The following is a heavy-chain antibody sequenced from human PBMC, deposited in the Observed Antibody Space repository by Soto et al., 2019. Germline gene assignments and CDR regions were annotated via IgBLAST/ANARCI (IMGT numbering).Heavy chain of an antibody. CDR1: GFTFSSYA. D-gene: IGHD2-15*01. Sequence: QVQLVESGGGVVQPGGSLRLSCAASGFTFSSYAMHWVRQAPGKGLEWVAVISYDGSNKYYADSVKGRFTISRDNYKNTLYQQMHSLRAEETAGHCCARSSPKGCSGGSSFRAFDFWGQGTIVTLSS. CDR3: ARSSPKGCSGGSSFRAFDF. CDR2: ISYDGSNK. V-gene: IGHV3-30-3*01. J-gene: IGHJ3*01.